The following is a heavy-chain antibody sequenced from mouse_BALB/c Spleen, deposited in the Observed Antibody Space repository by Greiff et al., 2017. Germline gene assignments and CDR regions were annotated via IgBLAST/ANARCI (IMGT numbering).Heavy chain of an antibody. CDR1: GFTFSDYY. J-gene: IGHJ3*01. Sequence: EVMLVESGGGLVKPGGSLKLSCAASGFTFSDYYMYWVRQTPEKRLEWVATISDGGSYTYYPDSVKGRFTISRDNTKNNLYLQMRSLKAEDTAMYYCARDITTASGLAYWGQGTLVTVSA. V-gene: IGHV5-4*02. CDR2: ISDGGSYT. CDR3: ARDITTASGLAY. D-gene: IGHD1-2*01.